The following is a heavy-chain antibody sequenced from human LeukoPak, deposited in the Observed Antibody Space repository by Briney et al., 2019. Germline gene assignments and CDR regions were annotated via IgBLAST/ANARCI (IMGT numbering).Heavy chain of an antibody. CDR1: GYTFTSYG. J-gene: IGHJ4*02. V-gene: IGHV1-18*01. Sequence: ASVKVSCKASGYTFTSYGISCVRQAPGQALEWMGWIRVYNGNTNYAQKRQGRVTMTADTSTSSAYMELRSLRSDDTAVYYCAREHYGSGSYLGDYWGQGTLVTVSS. D-gene: IGHD3-10*01. CDR2: IRVYNGNT. CDR3: AREHYGSGSYLGDY.